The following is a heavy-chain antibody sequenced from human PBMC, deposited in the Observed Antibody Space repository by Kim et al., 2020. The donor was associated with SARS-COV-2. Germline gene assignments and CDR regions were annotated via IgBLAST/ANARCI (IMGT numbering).Heavy chain of an antibody. CDR3: AKDAVDQIPLGELSLLDY. V-gene: IGHV3-23*01. Sequence: GGSLRLCCAASGFTFSSYAMSWVRQAPGKGLEWVSAISGSGGSTYYADSVKGRFTISRDNSKNTLYLQMNSLRAEDTAVNYCAKDAVDQIPLGELSLLDYWGQGTLVTVSS. J-gene: IGHJ4*02. D-gene: IGHD3-16*02. CDR2: ISGSGGST. CDR1: GFTFSSYA.